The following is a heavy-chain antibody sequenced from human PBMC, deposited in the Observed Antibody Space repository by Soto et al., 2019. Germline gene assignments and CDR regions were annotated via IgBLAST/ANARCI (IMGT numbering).Heavy chain of an antibody. CDR3: AKDYSTVTTDPLSVVLFDY. CDR1: GFTFSSYA. D-gene: IGHD4-17*01. Sequence: PGGSLSLSCAASGFTFSSYAMSWVRQAPGKGLEWVSIITSDGRTYYADSVKGRFTISRDNSKNTVYLQMNSLRAEDTAVYYCAKDYSTVTTDPLSVVLFDYWGQGALVTVSS. J-gene: IGHJ4*02. CDR2: ITSDGRT. V-gene: IGHV3-23*01.